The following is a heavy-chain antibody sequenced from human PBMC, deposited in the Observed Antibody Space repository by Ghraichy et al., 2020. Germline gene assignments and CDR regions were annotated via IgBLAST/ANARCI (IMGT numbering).Heavy chain of an antibody. CDR1: GFTFSSYG. CDR3: ARGNWNVNDAFDI. V-gene: IGHV3-13*05. CDR2: IGTAGDQ. J-gene: IGHJ3*02. D-gene: IGHD1-20*01. Sequence: GGSLRLSCAASGFTFSSYGMHWVRQATGKGLEWVSAIGTAGDQYYPGSVMGRFTISRENAKNSLYLQMNSLSAGDTAVYYCARGNWNVNDAFDIWGQGTLVTVSS.